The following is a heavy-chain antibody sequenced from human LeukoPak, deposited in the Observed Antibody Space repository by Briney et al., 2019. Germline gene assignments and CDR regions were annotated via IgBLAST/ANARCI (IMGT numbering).Heavy chain of an antibody. CDR3: ATLWFGDLMFDY. V-gene: IGHV3-30*02. CDR1: GFIFSNYG. Sequence: PGGSLRLSCAASGFIFSNYGMHWVREAPGKGLEWVAFIQYNGTNKDYADSVKGRFTISRDNAKNSLYLQMNSLRAEDTAVYYCATLWFGDLMFDYWGQGTLVTVSS. CDR2: IQYNGTNK. D-gene: IGHD3-10*01. J-gene: IGHJ4*02.